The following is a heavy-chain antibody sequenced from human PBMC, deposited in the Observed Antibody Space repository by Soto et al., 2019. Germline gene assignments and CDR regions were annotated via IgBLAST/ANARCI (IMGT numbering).Heavy chain of an antibody. CDR2: IYYSGNT. D-gene: IGHD6-6*01. J-gene: IGHJ4*02. CDR1: GASISSGGDY. CDR3: AGGQLVSRGSDYFDY. Sequence: QVQLQESGPGLVKPSQTLSLTCTVSGASISSGGDYWSWIRQHPGKGLEWIGYIYYSGNTYYNPSLKRRLTLSLDTSKSQSYLKPSPVTGADAAVYYCAGGQLVSRGSDYFDYWGQRTLVTVSS. V-gene: IGHV4-31*03.